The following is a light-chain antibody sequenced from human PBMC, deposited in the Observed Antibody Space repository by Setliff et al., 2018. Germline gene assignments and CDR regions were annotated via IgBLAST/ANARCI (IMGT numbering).Light chain of an antibody. CDR1: SSDVGGYNY. Sequence: LTQPASVSGSPGQSITISCTGTSSDVGGYNYVSWYQQHPGKAPKLMIYDVSKRPSGVSNRFSGSKSGNTASLTISGLQAEDEADYYCSSYTSSSTFVFGTGTKVPS. CDR2: DVS. J-gene: IGLJ1*01. V-gene: IGLV2-14*01. CDR3: SSYTSSSTFV.